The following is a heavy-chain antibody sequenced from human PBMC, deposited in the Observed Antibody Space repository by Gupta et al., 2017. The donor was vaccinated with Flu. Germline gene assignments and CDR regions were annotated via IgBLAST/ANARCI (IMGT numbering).Heavy chain of an antibody. J-gene: IGHJ6*03. V-gene: IGHV4-34*01. CDR1: GGSLTGYY. CDR2: INHSGST. D-gene: IGHD2/OR15-2a*01. Sequence: QVQLQPWGAGLLKPSETLSITCGVYGGSLTGYYWSWIRRSPGKGLEWIGEINHSGSTNYNPSLKSRVTISVDTSKNQFSLKLSSVTAADTAVYYCARGPIDGYYYMDVWGKGTTVTVSS. CDR3: ARGPIDGYYYMDV.